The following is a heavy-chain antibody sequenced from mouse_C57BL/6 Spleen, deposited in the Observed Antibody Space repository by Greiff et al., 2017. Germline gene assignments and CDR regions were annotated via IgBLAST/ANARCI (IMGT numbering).Heavy chain of an antibody. CDR3: AIRGGYGSYAMDY. D-gene: IGHD1-1*02. CDR1: GYTFTSYW. Sequence: QVQLQQPGAELVKPGASVKLSCKASGYTFTSYWMHWVKQRPGQGLEWIGMIHPNSGSTNYNEKFKSKATLTVDKSSSTAYMQLSSLTSEDSAVYYCAIRGGYGSYAMDYWGQGTSVTVSS. J-gene: IGHJ4*01. V-gene: IGHV1-64*01. CDR2: IHPNSGST.